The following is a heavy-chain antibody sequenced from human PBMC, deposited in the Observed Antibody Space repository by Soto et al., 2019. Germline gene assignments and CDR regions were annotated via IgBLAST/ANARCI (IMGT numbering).Heavy chain of an antibody. CDR2: INHSGGT. Sequence: NLSLTCGVYGGSFSAYYWSWIRQPPGKGLEWIGEINHSGGTNYNPSFQGQVTISVDRSRNTAYLHWSSLRASDTAIYYCARHRNAGWFDPWGQGTPVTVSS. V-gene: IGHV4-34*01. J-gene: IGHJ5*02. CDR1: GGSFSAYY. CDR3: ARHRNAGWFDP.